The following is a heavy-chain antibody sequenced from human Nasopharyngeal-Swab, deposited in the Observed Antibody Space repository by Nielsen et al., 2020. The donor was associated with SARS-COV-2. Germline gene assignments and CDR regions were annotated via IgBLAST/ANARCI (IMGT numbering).Heavy chain of an antibody. CDR3: ARSLYYYYDSSGYSL. CDR1: GFTFSSYW. D-gene: IGHD3-22*01. CDR2: IKQEGSEK. J-gene: IGHJ4*02. V-gene: IGHV3-7*01. Sequence: GGSLRLSCAASGFTFSSYWMSWVRQAPGKGLGWVANIKQEGSEKYYVDSVKGRFTISRDNAKNSLYLQMNSLRAEDTAVYYCARSLYYYYDSSGYSLWGQGTLVTVSS.